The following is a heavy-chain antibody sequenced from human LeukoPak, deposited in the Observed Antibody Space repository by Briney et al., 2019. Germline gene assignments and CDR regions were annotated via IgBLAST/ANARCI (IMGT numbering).Heavy chain of an antibody. Sequence: GGSLRLSCAASGFIFSSYWMSGVRQAPGKGLEWVANIKQDGSEKYYTESVKGRFTISRDNAKNSLYLQMNSLRAEDTAVYYCARDVSPYDSSGYSLDAFDIWGQGTMVTVSS. CDR2: IKQDGSEK. CDR3: ARDVSPYDSSGYSLDAFDI. CDR1: GFIFSSYW. V-gene: IGHV3-7*04. D-gene: IGHD3-22*01. J-gene: IGHJ3*02.